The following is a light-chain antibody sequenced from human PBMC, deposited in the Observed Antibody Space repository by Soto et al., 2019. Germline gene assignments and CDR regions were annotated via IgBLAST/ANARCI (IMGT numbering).Light chain of an antibody. CDR3: HQYGSSPT. J-gene: IGKJ3*01. CDR2: GAS. CDR1: QSVSSSY. V-gene: IGKV3-20*01. Sequence: EIVLTQSPGTLSLSPGERATLSCRASQSVSSSYLAWYQQKPGQAPRLLIYGASSRATGIPDRFSGSGSGTDFTITISRLEPEDFAVYYCHQYGSSPTFGPGPKWISN.